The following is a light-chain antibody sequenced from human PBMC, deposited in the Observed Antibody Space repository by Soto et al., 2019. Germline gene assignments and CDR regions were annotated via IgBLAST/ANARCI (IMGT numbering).Light chain of an antibody. CDR3: QQSHSIPYT. Sequence: DIQMTQSQSSLSASVGDRVTITCRASQTISSYLNWYQQKPGKAPKLLIYAASSLQSGVPSRFSGSVSGTDFTLTISSLQPEDFATYYCQQSHSIPYTFGQGTKLEIK. V-gene: IGKV1-39*01. J-gene: IGKJ2*01. CDR2: AAS. CDR1: QTISSY.